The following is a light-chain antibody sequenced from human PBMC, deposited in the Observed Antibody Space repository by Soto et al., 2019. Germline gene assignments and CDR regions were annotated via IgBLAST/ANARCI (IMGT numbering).Light chain of an antibody. V-gene: IGKV1-5*01. J-gene: IGKJ1*01. CDR2: DVS. CDR1: QTISSW. CDR3: QQYKTYWT. Sequence: DIQMTQSPSTLSASVGDRVTITCRASQTISSWLAWYQQKPGKAPKLLIYDVSNLGSGVPSRFSGSGSGTEFTLTISSLQRDDFATYYCQQYKTYWTFGQGTKVDIK.